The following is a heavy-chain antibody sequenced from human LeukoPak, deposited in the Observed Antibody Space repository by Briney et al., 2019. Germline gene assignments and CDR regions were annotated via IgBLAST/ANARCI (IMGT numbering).Heavy chain of an antibody. CDR1: RFTLDDYV. V-gene: IGHV3-43*02. J-gene: IGHJ4*02. CDR2: ICGDGGST. Sequence: GGSLRLSCAASRFTLDDYVMHWVRPAPGKGVEWVSLICGDGGSTYYADSVKGGFTISRDNSKNSLYLQMNSLRTEDTALYYCAKDISYDYVWGSYRPRQIYYFDYWGQGTLVTVSS. CDR3: AKDISYDYVWGSYRPRQIYYFDY. D-gene: IGHD3-16*02.